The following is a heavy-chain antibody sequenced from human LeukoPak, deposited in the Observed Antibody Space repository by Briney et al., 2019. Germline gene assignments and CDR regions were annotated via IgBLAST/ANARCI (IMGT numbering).Heavy chain of an antibody. D-gene: IGHD3-3*01. Sequence: GVSLRLSCAASGFTFSCYAMSWVRQAPGKGLEWVSAISGSGGSTYYADSAKGRFTISRDNSKNTLYLQMNSLRAEDTAVYYCAKDGSIFGVVPDYFDYWGQGTLVTVSS. CDR2: ISGSGGST. CDR1: GFTFSCYA. CDR3: AKDGSIFGVVPDYFDY. V-gene: IGHV3-23*01. J-gene: IGHJ4*02.